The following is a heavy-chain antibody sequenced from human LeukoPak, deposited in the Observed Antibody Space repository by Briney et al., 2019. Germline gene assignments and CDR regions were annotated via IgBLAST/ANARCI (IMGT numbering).Heavy chain of an antibody. V-gene: IGHV4-30-4*01. Sequence: SETLSLTCTVSSHSIRSGDYYWSWLRQSGGKRVALIGYINKKGATFYNLPLKSRVHISIDTSKNQLPLKLTSVTAADTAVYFCAGEHKSCGDDPYYFDSWGQGTLVTVSS. CDR2: INKKGAT. J-gene: IGHJ4*02. CDR3: AGEHKSCGDDPYYFDS. CDR1: SHSIRSGDYY. D-gene: IGHD4-17*01.